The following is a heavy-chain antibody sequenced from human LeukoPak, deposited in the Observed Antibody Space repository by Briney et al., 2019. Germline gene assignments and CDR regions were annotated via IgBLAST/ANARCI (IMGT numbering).Heavy chain of an antibody. Sequence: GGSLRLSCATSGFTFSIYAMTWVRQAPGKGLEWVSFISTRGNSIYYADSVKGRFTISRDNAKNSLYLQMNSLRVEDTAVYYCARATHPRTLGDNYYLDSWGQGTLLSVSS. V-gene: IGHV3-48*03. J-gene: IGHJ4*02. CDR1: GFTFSIYA. CDR3: ARATHPRTLGDNYYLDS. CDR2: ISTRGNSI. D-gene: IGHD1-1*01.